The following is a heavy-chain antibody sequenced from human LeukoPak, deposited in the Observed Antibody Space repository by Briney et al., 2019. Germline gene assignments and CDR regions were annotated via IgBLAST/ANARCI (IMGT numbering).Heavy chain of an antibody. V-gene: IGHV4-59*12. Sequence: SETLSLTCTVSGESISGFYWNWIRQPPGKGLEWLGYIYYSGSTNYNPSLKSRVTMSVDTSKNRFSLKLSSVTAADTAVYYCARDSREPAPYYYYMDVWGKGTTVTVSS. CDR2: IYYSGST. D-gene: IGHD1-14*01. CDR1: GESISGFY. J-gene: IGHJ6*03. CDR3: ARDSREPAPYYYYMDV.